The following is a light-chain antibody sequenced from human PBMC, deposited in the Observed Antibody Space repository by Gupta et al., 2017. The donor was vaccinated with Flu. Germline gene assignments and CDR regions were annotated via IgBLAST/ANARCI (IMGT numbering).Light chain of an antibody. CDR3: GTWDSSLSAWV. CDR2: ESN. J-gene: IGLJ3*02. CDR1: SSNIENNY. Sequence: QSVFTQPPSVSAAPGQKVTISCSGSSSNIENNYVSWYQQLPGTAPKLLIYESNKRPSGIPDRFSGSKSDTSATLGITGLQTGDEADYYCGTWDSSLSAWVFGGGTKLTVL. V-gene: IGLV1-51*02.